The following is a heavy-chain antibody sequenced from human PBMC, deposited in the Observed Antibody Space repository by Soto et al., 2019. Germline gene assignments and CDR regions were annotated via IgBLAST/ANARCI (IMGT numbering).Heavy chain of an antibody. Sequence: SETLSLTCTVSGGSISSGGYYWSWIRQHPGKGLEWIGYIYYSGSTYYNPSLKSRVTISVDTSKNQFSLKLSSVTAADTAVYYCARDRREKEYYYYGMDVWGQGTTVTVSS. CDR2: IYYSGST. V-gene: IGHV4-31*03. CDR3: ARDRREKEYYYYGMDV. CDR1: GGSISSGGYY. J-gene: IGHJ6*02.